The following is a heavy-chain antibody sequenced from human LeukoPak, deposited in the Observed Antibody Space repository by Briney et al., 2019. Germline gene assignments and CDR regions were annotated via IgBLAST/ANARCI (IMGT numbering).Heavy chain of an antibody. CDR2: IYHSGST. Sequence: PSETLSLTCAVSGYSISSGYYWGWIRQPPGKGLEWIGSIYHSGSTYYNPSLKSRVTISVDTSKNQFSQKLSSVTAADTAVYYCARPNYDFWSGIPTGFDYWGQGTLVTVSS. J-gene: IGHJ4*02. D-gene: IGHD3-3*01. CDR1: GYSISSGYY. V-gene: IGHV4-38-2*01. CDR3: ARPNYDFWSGIPTGFDY.